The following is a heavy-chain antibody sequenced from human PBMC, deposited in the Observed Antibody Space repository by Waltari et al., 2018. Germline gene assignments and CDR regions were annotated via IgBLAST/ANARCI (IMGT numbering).Heavy chain of an antibody. CDR2: VLSTGKT. CDR1: GDSVTRTNW. Sequence: QLQESGPGLVEPSGTLYLSCAVSGDSVTRTNWWSWVRQSPQRGREWIGQVLSTGKTNYSPSFASRVTMSLDASNNQFSLRVTSATAADTAVYYCARDRGRGLYLDAWGPGTLVTVSP. J-gene: IGHJ5*02. D-gene: IGHD2-15*01. V-gene: IGHV4-4*02. CDR3: ARDRGRGLYLDA.